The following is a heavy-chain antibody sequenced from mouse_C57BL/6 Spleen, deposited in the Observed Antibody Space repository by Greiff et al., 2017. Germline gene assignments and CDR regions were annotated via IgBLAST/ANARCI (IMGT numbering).Heavy chain of an antibody. D-gene: IGHD1-1*01. V-gene: IGHV3-1*01. CDR3: ARTGYYGSSYGYFDV. CDR2: ISYSGST. J-gene: IGHJ1*03. CDR1: GYSITSGYD. Sequence: EVQLQESGPGMVKPSQSLSLTCTVTGYSITSGYDWHWIRHFPGNKLEWMGYISYSGSTNYNPSLKSRISITHDTSKNHFFLKLNSVTTEDTATYYCARTGYYGSSYGYFDVWGTGTTVTVSS.